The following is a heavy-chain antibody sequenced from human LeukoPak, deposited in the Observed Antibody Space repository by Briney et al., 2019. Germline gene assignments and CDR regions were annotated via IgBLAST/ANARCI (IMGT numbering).Heavy chain of an antibody. Sequence: PSETLSLTCTVSGGSISSSSYYWGWIRQPPGKGLEWIGSIYYSGSTYYIPSLKSRVTISVDTSKNQFSLKLSSVTAADTAVYYCASARGYDILTGYHPPDYWGQGTLVTVSS. CDR1: GGSISSSSYY. V-gene: IGHV4-39*07. D-gene: IGHD3-9*01. CDR2: IYYSGST. CDR3: ASARGYDILTGYHPPDY. J-gene: IGHJ4*02.